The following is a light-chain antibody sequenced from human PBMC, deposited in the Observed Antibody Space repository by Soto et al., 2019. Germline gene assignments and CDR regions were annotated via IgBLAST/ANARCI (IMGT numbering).Light chain of an antibody. V-gene: IGKV1-39*01. CDR1: QTISYY. Sequence: DIQMTQSPSSLSASVGDRVTITCRASQTISYYLSWYQQKPGKAPKLLIHASSSLLSGVPSRFSGNGSWTEFTLTLRSLQSEDFATYYCQQSYSSLRTFGQGTKLEIK. J-gene: IGKJ2*01. CDR2: ASS. CDR3: QQSYSSLRT.